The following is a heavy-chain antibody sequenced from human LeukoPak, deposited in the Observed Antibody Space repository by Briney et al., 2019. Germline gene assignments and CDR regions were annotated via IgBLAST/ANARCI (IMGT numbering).Heavy chain of an antibody. V-gene: IGHV4-39*07. CDR3: ARGRYYFDY. CDR1: GGSISSGSYY. Sequence: SETLSLTCTVSGGSISSGSYYWGWIRQPPGKGLEWIGSIYYSGSTYYNPSLKSRVTISVDTSKNQFSLKLSSVTAADTAVYYCARGRYYFDYWGQGTLVTVSS. J-gene: IGHJ4*02. CDR2: IYYSGST.